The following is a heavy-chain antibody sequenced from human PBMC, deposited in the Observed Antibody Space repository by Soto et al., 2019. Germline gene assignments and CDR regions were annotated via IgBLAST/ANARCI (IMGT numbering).Heavy chain of an antibody. CDR2: INHSGST. V-gene: IGHV4-34*01. Sequence: PSETLSLTCAVYGGSFSGYYWSWIRQPPGKGLEWIGEINHSGSTNYNPSLKSRVTISVDTSKNQFSLKLSSVTAADTAVYYCATEGSTYGFVAPYFNNWGQGTLVTVS. J-gene: IGHJ4*02. D-gene: IGHD1-1*01. CDR1: GGSFSGYY. CDR3: ATEGSTYGFVAPYFNN.